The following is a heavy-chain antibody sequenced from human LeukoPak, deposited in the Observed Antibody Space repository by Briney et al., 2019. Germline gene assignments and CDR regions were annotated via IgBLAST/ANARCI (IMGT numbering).Heavy chain of an antibody. CDR1: GGSISSYY. Sequence: PETLSLTCTVSGGSISSYYWSWIRQPPGKGLEWIGYIYYSGSTNYNPSLKSRVTISVDTSKNQFSLKLSSVTAADTAVYYCARTTYYDSSGYDYWGQGTLVTVSS. J-gene: IGHJ4*02. D-gene: IGHD3-22*01. CDR3: ARTTYYDSSGYDY. V-gene: IGHV4-59*01. CDR2: IYYSGST.